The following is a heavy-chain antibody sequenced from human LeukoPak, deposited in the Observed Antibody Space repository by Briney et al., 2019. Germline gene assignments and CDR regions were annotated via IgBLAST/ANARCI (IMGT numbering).Heavy chain of an antibody. J-gene: IGHJ5*02. CDR3: ARVSVLRFYGDRFTFRFDP. D-gene: IGHD3-3*01. Sequence: SETLSLTCTVSGYSISSGFYWGWIRQPPGKGLEWIGTIHRGGSTSYNPSLRSRDTISVDTSKNQLSLNLSSVTVADTAIYYCARVSVLRFYGDRFTFRFDPWGQGTLVTVSS. V-gene: IGHV4-38-2*02. CDR2: IHRGGST. CDR1: GYSISSGFY.